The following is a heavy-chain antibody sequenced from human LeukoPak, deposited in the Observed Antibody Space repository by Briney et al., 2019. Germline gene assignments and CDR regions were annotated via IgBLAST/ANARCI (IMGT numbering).Heavy chain of an antibody. Sequence: ASVKVSCKASGYTFTSYGISWVRQAPGQGLEWMGWINPNSGGTNYAQKFQGRVTMTRDTSISTAYMELSRLRSDDTAVYYCAICSGGSCYLMDYWGQGTLVTVSS. CDR3: AICSGGSCYLMDY. CDR1: GYTFTSYG. CDR2: INPNSGGT. J-gene: IGHJ4*02. V-gene: IGHV1-2*02. D-gene: IGHD2-15*01.